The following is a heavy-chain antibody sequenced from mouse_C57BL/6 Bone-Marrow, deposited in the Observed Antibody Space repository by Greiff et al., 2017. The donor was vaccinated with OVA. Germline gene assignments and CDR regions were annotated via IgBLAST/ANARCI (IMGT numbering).Heavy chain of an antibody. CDR2: IHPNSGST. Sequence: VQLQQPGAELVKPGASVKLSCKASGYTFTSYWMHWVKQRPGQGLEWIGMIHPNSGSTNYNEKFKSKATLTVDKSSSTAYMQLSSLTSEDSAVYYCARSTMVTTRYYAMDYWGQGTSVTVSS. V-gene: IGHV1-64*01. D-gene: IGHD2-2*01. CDR1: GYTFTSYW. CDR3: ARSTMVTTRYYAMDY. J-gene: IGHJ4*01.